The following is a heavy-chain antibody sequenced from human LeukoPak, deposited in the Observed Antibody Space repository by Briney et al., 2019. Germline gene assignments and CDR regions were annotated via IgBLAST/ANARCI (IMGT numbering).Heavy chain of an antibody. CDR3: AREGMDV. CDR2: ISSSSNYI. Sequence: GGSLRLSRAASGFTFNTYTMFWVRQAPGKGLEWVSSISSSSNYIYYADSVKGRFTIPRDNAKNSLYLQMNRLRPEDTAVYYCAREGMDVWGQGTTVTVSS. CDR1: GFTFNTYT. V-gene: IGHV3-21*01. J-gene: IGHJ6*02.